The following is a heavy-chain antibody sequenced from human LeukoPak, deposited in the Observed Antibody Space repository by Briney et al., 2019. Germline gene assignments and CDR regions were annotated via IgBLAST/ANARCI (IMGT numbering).Heavy chain of an antibody. J-gene: IGHJ4*02. V-gene: IGHV4-39*01. CDR2: IYYSGST. CDR3: ARHGGYSYGYWPDY. CDR1: GGSISSSSYY. D-gene: IGHD5-18*01. Sequence: SETLSLTCTVSGGSISSSSYYWGWIRQPPGKGLEWIGSIYYSGSTYYNPSLKSRVIISVDTSKNQFSLKLSSVTAADTAVYYCARHGGYSYGYWPDYWGQGTLVTVSS.